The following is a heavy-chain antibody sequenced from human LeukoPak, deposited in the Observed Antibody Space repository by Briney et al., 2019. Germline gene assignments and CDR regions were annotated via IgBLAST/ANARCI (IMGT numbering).Heavy chain of an antibody. CDR1: GFTFSSYS. V-gene: IGHV3-21*01. D-gene: IGHD3-10*01. J-gene: IGHJ4*02. Sequence: GGSLRLSCAASGFTFSSYSMNWVRQAPGKGLEWVSSISSSSSYIYYADSVKGRFTISRDNAKNSLYLQMNSLRAEDTAVYYCARDFGSGSYLVDYWGQGTLVTVSS. CDR2: ISSSSSYI. CDR3: ARDFGSGSYLVDY.